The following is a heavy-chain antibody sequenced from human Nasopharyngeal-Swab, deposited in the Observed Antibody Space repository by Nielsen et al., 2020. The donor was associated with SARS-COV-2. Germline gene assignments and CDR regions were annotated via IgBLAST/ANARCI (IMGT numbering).Heavy chain of an antibody. CDR2: IYPGDANT. Sequence: GESLKIPCQGSGYSFTTYWIGWVRQTPGKGLEWMGIIYPGDANTRYSPSFQGQVTISVDKYSSTAYLQWSSLKASDTAIYYCARPMRPMGHYYFGMDVWGQGTTVTVSS. CDR1: GYSFTTYW. D-gene: IGHD1-26*01. CDR3: ARPMRPMGHYYFGMDV. J-gene: IGHJ6*02. V-gene: IGHV5-51*01.